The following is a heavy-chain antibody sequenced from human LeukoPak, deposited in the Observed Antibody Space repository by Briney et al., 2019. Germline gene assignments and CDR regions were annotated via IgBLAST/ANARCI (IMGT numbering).Heavy chain of an antibody. V-gene: IGHV3-30-3*01. Sequence: PGGSLRLSCAASGFTFSSYAMHWVRQAPGKGLEWVAVISYDGSNKYYADSVKGRFTISSDNSKNTLYLQMNSLRAEDTAVYYCARDRDSSGYVDYWGQGTLVTVSS. D-gene: IGHD3-22*01. CDR2: ISYDGSNK. J-gene: IGHJ4*02. CDR1: GFTFSSYA. CDR3: ARDRDSSGYVDY.